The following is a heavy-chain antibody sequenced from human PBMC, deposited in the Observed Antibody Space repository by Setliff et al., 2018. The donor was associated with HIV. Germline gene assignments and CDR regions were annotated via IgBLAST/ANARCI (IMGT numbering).Heavy chain of an antibody. Sequence: SLRLSCAASGFTFDDYAMHWVRQAPGKGLEWVSSISWNSGSIAYADSVKGRFTISRDNAKNSLYLQMNSLRAEDTALYYCARDSGVATIRKSALDYWGQGTLVTVSS. CDR1: GFTFDDYA. V-gene: IGHV3-9*01. J-gene: IGHJ4*02. CDR2: ISWNSGSI. CDR3: ARDSGVATIRKSALDY. D-gene: IGHD5-12*01.